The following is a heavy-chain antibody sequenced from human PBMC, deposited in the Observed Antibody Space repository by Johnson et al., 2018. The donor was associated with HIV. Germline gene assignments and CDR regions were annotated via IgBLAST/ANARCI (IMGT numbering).Heavy chain of an antibody. J-gene: IGHJ3*01. V-gene: IGHV3-20*04. D-gene: IGHD3-10*01. CDR3: VKDSDTYYYGSGDAFDV. Sequence: MQLVESGGGVVRPGGSLRLSCAASGFTFDDYGMSWVRQAPGKGLEWVSLISFSGGKGRFTISRDNTKNSLYLQMNSLRAEDTALYYCVKDSDTYYYGSGDAFDVWGQGTMVTVSS. CDR1: GFTFDDYG. CDR2: ISFSGG.